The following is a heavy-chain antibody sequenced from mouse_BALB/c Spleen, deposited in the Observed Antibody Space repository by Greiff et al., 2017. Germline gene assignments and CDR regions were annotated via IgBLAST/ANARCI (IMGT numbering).Heavy chain of an antibody. Sequence: QVQLKESGPGLVQPSQSLSITCTVSGFSLTSYGVHWVRQSPGKGLEWLGVIWSGGSTDYNAAFISRLSISKDNSKSQVFFKMNSLQANDTAIYYCARNLDYDYGGFAYWGQGTLVTVSA. CDR1: GFSLTSYG. J-gene: IGHJ3*01. V-gene: IGHV2-2*02. CDR3: ARNLDYDYGGFAY. CDR2: IWSGGST. D-gene: IGHD2-4*01.